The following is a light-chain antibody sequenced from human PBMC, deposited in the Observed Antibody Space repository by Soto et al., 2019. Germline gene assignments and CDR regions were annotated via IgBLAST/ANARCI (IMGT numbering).Light chain of an antibody. J-gene: IGKJ4*01. V-gene: IGKV1-5*01. Sequence: DIQMTQSPSTLSASVGDRVTITCRASQSISSWLAWYQQKPGKAPKLLTHEASRLESGVPSRFSGSESGTEFTLTISGLHAEDFATYYCQQYTNFPLTFGGGTKVEIK. CDR3: QQYTNFPLT. CDR1: QSISSW. CDR2: EAS.